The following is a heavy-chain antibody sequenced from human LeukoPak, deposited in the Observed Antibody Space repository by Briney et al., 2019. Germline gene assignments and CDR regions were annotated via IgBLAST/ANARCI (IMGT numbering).Heavy chain of an antibody. CDR2: ISAYNGNT. J-gene: IGHJ4*02. CDR1: GYTFTSYC. V-gene: IGHV1-18*01. D-gene: IGHD3-22*01. CDR3: ARDWDYYDSSGYYVDY. Sequence: ASVKVSCKASGYTFTSYCISWVRQAPGQGLEWMGWISAYNGNTNYAQKLQGRVTMTTDTSTSTAYMELRSLRSDDTAVYYCARDWDYYDSSGYYVDYWGQGTLVTVSS.